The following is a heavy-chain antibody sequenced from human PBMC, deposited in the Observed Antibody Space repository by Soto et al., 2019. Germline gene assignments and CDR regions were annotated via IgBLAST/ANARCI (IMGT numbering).Heavy chain of an antibody. CDR1: GFSFSGSA. V-gene: IGHV3-73*01. CDR2: IRSKANGYGT. Sequence: EVQLVESGGGLVQPGGSLKVSCAASGFSFSGSAMHWVRQASGIGPEWVGRIRSKANGYGTTYAASVKGRFTISRDDSKNTAYLQMNSLKTDDTAMYYCTTAAYIYCGTSGCSDNWGQGTLVIVSS. J-gene: IGHJ4*02. CDR3: TTAAYIYCGTSGCSDN. D-gene: IGHD2-21*01.